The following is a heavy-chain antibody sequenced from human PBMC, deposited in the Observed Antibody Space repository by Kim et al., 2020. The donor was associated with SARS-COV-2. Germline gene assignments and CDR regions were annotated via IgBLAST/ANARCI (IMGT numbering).Heavy chain of an antibody. CDR2: TSSDWSDT. Sequence: GGSLRLSCAASGFTFSRYWMHWVRQAPGKGLAWVSLTSSDWSDTKYADSVKGRFTISRDNARNTLFLQMNELRADDTGVYFCAKGGCSATSCLAYWGQGGLVTLPS. V-gene: IGHV3-74*03. D-gene: IGHD2-15*01. CDR1: GFTFSRYW. J-gene: IGHJ4*02. CDR3: AKGGCSATSCLAY.